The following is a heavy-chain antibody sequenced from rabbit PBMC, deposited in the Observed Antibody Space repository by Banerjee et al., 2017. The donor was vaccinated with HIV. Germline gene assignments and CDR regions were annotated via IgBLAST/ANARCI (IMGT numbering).Heavy chain of an antibody. CDR1: GFSFSSSYW. J-gene: IGHJ4*01. V-gene: IGHV1S45*01. CDR3: ARDLAGVIGWNFSL. Sequence: LVKPEGSLTLTCTASGFSFSSSYWICWVRQAPGKGLEWIGCIYAGNSGNTYYASWAKGRFTISKTSSTTVTLQMTSLTAADTATYFCARDLAGVIGWNFSLWGQGTLVTVS. D-gene: IGHD4-1*01. CDR2: IYAGNSGNT.